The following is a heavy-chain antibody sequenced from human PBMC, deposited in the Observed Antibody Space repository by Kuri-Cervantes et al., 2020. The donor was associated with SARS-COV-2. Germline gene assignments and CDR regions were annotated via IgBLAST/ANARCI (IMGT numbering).Heavy chain of an antibody. CDR3: ARGGDGYNLPSDLYFDY. Sequence: LSLTCAASGLTFSSYGMHWVRQAPGKGLEWVAFIRYDGSNKYYADSVKGRFTISRDDSKNTLYLQMNSLRSEDTAVYYCARGGDGYNLPSDLYFDYWDQGTLVTVSS. CDR2: IRYDGSNK. D-gene: IGHD5-24*01. CDR1: GLTFSSYG. J-gene: IGHJ4*02. V-gene: IGHV3-30*02.